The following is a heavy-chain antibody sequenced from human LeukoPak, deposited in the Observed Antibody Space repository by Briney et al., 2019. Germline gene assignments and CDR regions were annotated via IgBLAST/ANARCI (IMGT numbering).Heavy chain of an antibody. CDR1: GLTFSSYE. CDR2: ISSGGTTL. V-gene: IGHV3-48*03. D-gene: IGHD6-19*01. CDR3: ARVKGSGWYEVDY. Sequence: GGSLRLSCAASGLTFSSYEMNWVRQAPGKGLEWVSYISSGGTTLYYADSVKGRFTISRDNIKNSLYLQMNSLSAEDTGVYYCARVKGSGWYEVDYWGQGTLVTVSS. J-gene: IGHJ4*02.